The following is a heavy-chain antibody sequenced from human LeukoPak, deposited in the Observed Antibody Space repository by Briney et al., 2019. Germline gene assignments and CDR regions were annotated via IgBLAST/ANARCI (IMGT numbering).Heavy chain of an antibody. J-gene: IGHJ4*02. CDR1: GYTFTNYG. Sequence: ASVKVSCKTSGYTFTNYGITWVRQAPGQGLEWMGWISSYNANTKYAEKFQGRISMTTDTSTSTAYMELTSLRSDDTAVHYCARGIFALDYWGQGTLVTVPS. CDR3: ARGIFALDY. V-gene: IGHV1-18*01. D-gene: IGHD3-3*02. CDR2: ISSYNANT.